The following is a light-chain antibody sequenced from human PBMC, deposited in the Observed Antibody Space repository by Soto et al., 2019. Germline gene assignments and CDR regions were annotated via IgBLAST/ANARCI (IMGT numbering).Light chain of an antibody. CDR2: EVS. V-gene: IGLV2-14*01. Sequence: QSALTQPASVSGSPGQSITISCTGTSSDVGGYNYVSWYQHHTGKAPKGMIYEVSNRPSGVSNRFSGPKSGNTASLTISGLQGEDEADYYCGSYTSFSILYVFGTGSKRPVL. J-gene: IGLJ1*01. CDR3: GSYTSFSILYV. CDR1: SSDVGGYNY.